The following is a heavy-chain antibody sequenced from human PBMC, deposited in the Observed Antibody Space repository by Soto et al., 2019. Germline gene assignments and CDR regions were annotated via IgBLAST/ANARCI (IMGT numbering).Heavy chain of an antibody. CDR1: GYTFTSYY. Sequence: GASVKVSCKASGYTFTSYYMHWVRQAPGQGLEWMGRINASNGSTKYAQKFQGRVTITRDTSASTAYMELSSLRSEDTAVYYCARRLGDTAMVTAFDYWGQGTLVTVSS. D-gene: IGHD5-18*01. CDR2: INASNGST. J-gene: IGHJ4*02. CDR3: ARRLGDTAMVTAFDY. V-gene: IGHV1-3*01.